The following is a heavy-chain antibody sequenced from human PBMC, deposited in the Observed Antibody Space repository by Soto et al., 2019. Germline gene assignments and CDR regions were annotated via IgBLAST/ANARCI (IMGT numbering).Heavy chain of an antibody. CDR1: GYTFTGYY. D-gene: IGHD2-2*01. J-gene: IGHJ3*02. Sequence: AXSVKVSCKASGYTFTGYYMHWVRQAPGQGLEWMGWINPNSGGTNYAQKFQGRVTMTRDTSISTAYMELSRLRSDDTAVYYCARYNTRLLAFDIWGQGTMVTVSS. CDR2: INPNSGGT. V-gene: IGHV1-2*02. CDR3: ARYNTRLLAFDI.